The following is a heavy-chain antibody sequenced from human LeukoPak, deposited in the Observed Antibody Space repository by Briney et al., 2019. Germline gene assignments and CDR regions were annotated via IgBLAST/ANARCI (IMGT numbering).Heavy chain of an antibody. CDR2: IYYSGST. Sequence: SETLSLTCTVSGGSISSYYWSWIRQPPGKGLEWIGYIYYSGSTNYNPSLKSRVTISVDTSKNQFSLKLSSVIAADTAVYYCARLDNWFDPWGQGTLVTVSS. J-gene: IGHJ5*02. CDR3: ARLDNWFDP. CDR1: GGSISSYY. V-gene: IGHV4-59*08.